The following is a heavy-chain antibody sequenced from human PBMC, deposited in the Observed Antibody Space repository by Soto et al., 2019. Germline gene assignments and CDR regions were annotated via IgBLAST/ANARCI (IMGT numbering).Heavy chain of an antibody. V-gene: IGHV1-18*01. D-gene: IGHD1-7*01. CDR3: ATDITGTSWFDP. Sequence: ASVKVSCKASGYTFTSYGISWVRQAPGQGLEWMGWISAYNGNTNYAQKLQGRVTMTTDTSTSTAYMELRSLRSDDTAVYYCATDITGTSWFDPWGQGTLVTVSS. CDR2: ISAYNGNT. CDR1: GYTFTSYG. J-gene: IGHJ5*02.